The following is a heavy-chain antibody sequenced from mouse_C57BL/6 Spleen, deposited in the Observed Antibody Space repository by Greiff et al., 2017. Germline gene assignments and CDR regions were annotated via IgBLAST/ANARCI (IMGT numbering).Heavy chain of an antibody. Sequence: QSGPGLVKPSQSLSFTCSVTGYSITSGYYWNWIRQFPGNNLEWMGYISYDGSNNYNPSLKNRISITRDTSKNQFFLKLNSVTTEDTATYYCAKDLDTTRYFDVWGTGTTVTVSS. CDR3: AKDLDTTRYFDV. D-gene: IGHD1-1*01. CDR1: GYSITSGYY. J-gene: IGHJ1*03. CDR2: ISYDGSN. V-gene: IGHV3-6*01.